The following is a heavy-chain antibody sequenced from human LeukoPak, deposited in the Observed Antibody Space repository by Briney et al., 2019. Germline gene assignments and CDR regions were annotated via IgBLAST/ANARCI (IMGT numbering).Heavy chain of an antibody. CDR3: ARCSGGSCYLPFDY. Sequence: GASVKVSCKASGYTFTSYGISWVRQAPGQGLEWRGWISADNGNTKYSQQKLQGRVTMTTDTSTSTAYMELRSLRSDDTAVYYCARCSGGSCYLPFDYWGQGTLVTVSS. J-gene: IGHJ4*02. V-gene: IGHV1-18*01. CDR1: GYTFTSYG. D-gene: IGHD2-15*01. CDR2: ISADNGNT.